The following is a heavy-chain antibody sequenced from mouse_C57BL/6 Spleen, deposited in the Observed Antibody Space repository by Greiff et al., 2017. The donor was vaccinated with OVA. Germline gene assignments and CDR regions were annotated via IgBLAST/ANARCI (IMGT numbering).Heavy chain of an antibody. CDR3: ARRANWDDY. Sequence: QVQLQQPGAELVRPGTSVKLSCKASGYTFTSYWMHWVKQRPGQGLEWIGVIDPSDSYTNYNQKFKGQATLTVDTSSSTAYMQLSSLTSEDSSVCCCARRANWDDYWGQGTTLTVSS. D-gene: IGHD4-1*01. CDR2: IDPSDSYT. V-gene: IGHV1-59*01. J-gene: IGHJ2*01. CDR1: GYTFTSYW.